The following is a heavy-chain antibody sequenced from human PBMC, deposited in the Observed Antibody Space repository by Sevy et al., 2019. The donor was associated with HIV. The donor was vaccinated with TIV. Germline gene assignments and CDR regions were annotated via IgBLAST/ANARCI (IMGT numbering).Heavy chain of an antibody. CDR1: GFTFSSYA. V-gene: IGHV3-23*01. Sequence: GGSLRLSCEASGFTFSSYAMSWVRQIPGKGLEWVSLISGNGGNTYYADSVKGRFTISRDNSKNTLYLQMNSLRAEDTALYYCAKDRTGCTYYFGFRGQGTLVTVSS. D-gene: IGHD4-17*01. J-gene: IGHJ4*02. CDR2: ISGNGGNT. CDR3: AKDRTGCTYYFGF.